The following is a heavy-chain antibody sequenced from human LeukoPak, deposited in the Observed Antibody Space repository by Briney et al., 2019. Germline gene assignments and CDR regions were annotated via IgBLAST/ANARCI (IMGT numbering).Heavy chain of an antibody. CDR1: GGSISSYY. J-gene: IGHJ3*02. D-gene: IGHD2-2*01. CDR3: ARGGGYCSSTSCYGAFDI. Sequence: SETLSLTCTVSGGSISSYYWSWIRQPAGKGLEWIGRIYTSGSTNYNPSLNSRVTISVDTSKNQFSLKLSSVTAADTAVYYCARGGGYCSSTSCYGAFDIWGQGTMVTVSS. V-gene: IGHV4-4*07. CDR2: IYTSGST.